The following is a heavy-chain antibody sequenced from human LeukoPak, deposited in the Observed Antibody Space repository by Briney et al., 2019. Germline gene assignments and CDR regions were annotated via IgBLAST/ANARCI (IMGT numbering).Heavy chain of an antibody. CDR1: GFTFSSYA. CDR3: AKDREWGIVVVSYYFDY. Sequence: GGSLRLSCAASGFTFSSYAMSWVRQAPGKGLEWVSAISGSGGSTYYADSVKGRFTISRDNSKNTLYLQMNSLRAEATAVYYCAKDREWGIVVVSYYFDYWGQGTLVTVSS. D-gene: IGHD3-22*01. J-gene: IGHJ4*02. CDR2: ISGSGGST. V-gene: IGHV3-23*01.